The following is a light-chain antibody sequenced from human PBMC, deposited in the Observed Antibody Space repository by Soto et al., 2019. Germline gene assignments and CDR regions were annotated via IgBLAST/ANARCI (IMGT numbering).Light chain of an antibody. Sequence: EIVLTQSPGTLSLSPGESATLSCRASQSVSSTFLAWYQQTPGQAPRLLMYSASTRATGIPARFTGSGSGTDFTLTISRLEPEDFAVYYCQHYGSSLQTFGQGTKLEIK. V-gene: IGKV3-20*01. J-gene: IGKJ2*01. CDR1: QSVSSTF. CDR3: QHYGSSLQT. CDR2: SAS.